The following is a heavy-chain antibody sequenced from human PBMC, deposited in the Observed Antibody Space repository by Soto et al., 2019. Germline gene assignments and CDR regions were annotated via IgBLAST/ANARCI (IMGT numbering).Heavy chain of an antibody. CDR1: GDSISSSNW. V-gene: IGHV4-4*02. D-gene: IGHD2-2*01. J-gene: IGHJ5*02. Sequence: SETLSLTCGVSGDSISSSNWWNWVRQPPGKGLEWIGEIHHSGNTNYNPSLKSRVTISVDKSKNQFSLNLNSVIAADTAVYYCARARQYCSSTRCYLDPWGQGTLVTVSS. CDR3: ARARQYCSSTRCYLDP. CDR2: IHHSGNT.